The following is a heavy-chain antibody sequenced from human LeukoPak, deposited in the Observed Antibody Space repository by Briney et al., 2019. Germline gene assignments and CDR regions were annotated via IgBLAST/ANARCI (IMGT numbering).Heavy chain of an antibody. V-gene: IGHV3-74*01. J-gene: IGHJ6*02. Sequence: GGSLRLSCAASGFTFSTYWMHWVRKAPGKGLVWVSGINSDASSTSYADSVKGRFTISRDNAKNTLYLQMNSLRAEDTAVYYCARIDTGNYYYYGMDVWGQGTTVTVSS. CDR3: ARIDTGNYYYYGMDV. CDR1: GFTFSTYW. D-gene: IGHD5-18*01. CDR2: INSDASST.